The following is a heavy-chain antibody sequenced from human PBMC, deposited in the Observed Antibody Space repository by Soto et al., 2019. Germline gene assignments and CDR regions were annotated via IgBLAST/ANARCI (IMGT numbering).Heavy chain of an antibody. CDR2: IYDSGST. CDR3: ARGTKYYYQGMDV. CDR1: GDSINNYY. V-gene: IGHV4-59*01. J-gene: IGHJ6*02. Sequence: QVQLQESGPGLVKPSETLSLTCTVSGDSINNYYWTWIRQPPGKGLEWIGYIYDSGSTSYNPSLKSRLTISVDTSENQLSLKLKSVTAADTAVYYCARGTKYYYQGMDVWGQGTTVTVSS.